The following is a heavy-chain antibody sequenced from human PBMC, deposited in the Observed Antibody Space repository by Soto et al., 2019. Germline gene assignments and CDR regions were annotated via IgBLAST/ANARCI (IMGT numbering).Heavy chain of an antibody. D-gene: IGHD2-21*02. CDR2: IYPGGSDT. J-gene: IGHJ3*02. V-gene: IGHV5-51*01. CDR3: AIGGDWYFFDM. Sequence: GESLKISCKGSGYSFTNYWIGWVRQMPGKGLEWMGIIYPGGSDTRYSPSFQGQVTISADKSISTAYLQWSSLRASDTAMYYCAIGGDWYFFDMWAQGTMVTVSS. CDR1: GYSFTNYW.